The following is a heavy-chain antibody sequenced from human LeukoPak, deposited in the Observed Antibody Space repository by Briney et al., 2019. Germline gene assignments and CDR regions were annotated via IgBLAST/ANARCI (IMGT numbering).Heavy chain of an antibody. V-gene: IGHV3-48*01. D-gene: IGHD3-9*01. CDR1: GFTFSSYS. Sequence: GGSLRLSCAVSGFTFSSYSMNWVRPAPGKGREWVSYISSSSSTIYYADSVKGRFTISRDNAKNSLYLQMNSLRAEDTAVYYCARALRYFDWLSTSPEYNWFDPWGQGTLVTVSS. J-gene: IGHJ5*02. CDR3: ARALRYFDWLSTSPEYNWFDP. CDR2: ISSSSSTI.